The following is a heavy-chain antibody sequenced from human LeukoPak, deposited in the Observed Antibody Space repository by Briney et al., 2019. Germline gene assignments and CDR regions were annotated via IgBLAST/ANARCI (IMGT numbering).Heavy chain of an antibody. CDR2: ISSSGSTI. Sequence: PGGSLRLSCAASGFTFSSYEMNWVRQAPGKGLEWVSYISSSGSTIYYADSVKGRFTISRDNAKNSLYLQMNSLRAEDTAVYYCASKHRGSGYAFDIWGQGTMVTVSS. D-gene: IGHD6-25*01. V-gene: IGHV3-48*03. J-gene: IGHJ3*02. CDR1: GFTFSSYE. CDR3: ASKHRGSGYAFDI.